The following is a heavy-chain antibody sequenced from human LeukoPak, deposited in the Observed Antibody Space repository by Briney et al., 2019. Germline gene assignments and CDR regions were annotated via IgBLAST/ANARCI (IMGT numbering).Heavy chain of an antibody. V-gene: IGHV1-2*02. Sequence: ASVRLSCTASGYTFTVYYMHWVRQAPGQGLELMGWINPHSGDTNYAQKFHGRVTMTRDTSISSAYMDLSRLRSDDTAIYYCARAHEFADLLIDYWGQGTLVTVSS. CDR1: GYTFTVYY. D-gene: IGHD2-21*02. CDR3: ARAHEFADLLIDY. CDR2: INPHSGDT. J-gene: IGHJ4*02.